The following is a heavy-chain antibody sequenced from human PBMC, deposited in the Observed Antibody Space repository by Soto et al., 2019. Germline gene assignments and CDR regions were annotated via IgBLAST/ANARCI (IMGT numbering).Heavy chain of an antibody. CDR3: ATGGVYYYDSSGYYSGFDY. Sequence: ASVKVSWKVSGYTLTELSMHWVRQAPGKGLEWMGGFDPEDGETIYAQKFQGRVTMTEDTSTDTAYMELSSLRSEDTAVYYCATGGVYYYDSSGYYSGFDYWGQGTLVTVSS. CDR2: FDPEDGET. CDR1: GYTLTELS. V-gene: IGHV1-24*01. D-gene: IGHD3-22*01. J-gene: IGHJ4*02.